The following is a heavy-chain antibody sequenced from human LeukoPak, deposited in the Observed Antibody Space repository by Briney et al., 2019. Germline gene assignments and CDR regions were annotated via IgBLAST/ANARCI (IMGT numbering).Heavy chain of an antibody. D-gene: IGHD3-9*01. CDR3: AREYYDILTGYYGMDV. CDR1: GYTFTGYY. J-gene: IGHJ6*02. V-gene: IGHV1-2*02. Sequence: ASVKVSCKASGYTFTGYYMHWVRQAPGQRLEWMGWINPNSGGTNYAQKFQGRVTMTRDTSISTAYMELSRLRSDDTAVYYCAREYYDILTGYYGMDVWGQGTTVTVSS. CDR2: INPNSGGT.